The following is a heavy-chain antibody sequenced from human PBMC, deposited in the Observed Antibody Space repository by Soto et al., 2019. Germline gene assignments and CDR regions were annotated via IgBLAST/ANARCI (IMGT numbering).Heavy chain of an antibody. Sequence: SVKVSCKASGGTFSNHAISWVRQAPGQGLEWVGGIIPMFPTADYAQRFQGRVTITADDSTTTVYMELSGLRSEDTAMYYCARDDATYCGGDCYRYFYNGMDVWGQGTTVTVSS. D-gene: IGHD2-21*02. CDR1: GGTFSNHA. V-gene: IGHV1-69*13. CDR3: ARDDATYCGGDCYRYFYNGMDV. J-gene: IGHJ6*02. CDR2: IIPMFPTA.